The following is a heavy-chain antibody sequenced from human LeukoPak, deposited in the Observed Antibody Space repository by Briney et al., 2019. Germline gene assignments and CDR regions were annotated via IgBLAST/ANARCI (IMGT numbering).Heavy chain of an antibody. J-gene: IGHJ6*03. V-gene: IGHV5-51*01. D-gene: IGHD5-18*01. CDR3: ARHMMAVDTAMVTNYYYYMDV. CDR1: GYSFTSYW. Sequence: GESLKISCKGSGYSFTSYWIGWVRQMPGKGLEWMGIIYPGDSGTRYSPSFQGQVTISADKSISTAYLQWSSLKASDTAMYYCARHMMAVDTAMVTNYYYYMDVWGKGTTVTVSS. CDR2: IYPGDSGT.